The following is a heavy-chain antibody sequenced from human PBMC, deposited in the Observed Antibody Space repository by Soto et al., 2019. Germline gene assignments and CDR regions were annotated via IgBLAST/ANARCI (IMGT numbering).Heavy chain of an antibody. J-gene: IGHJ5*02. D-gene: IGHD3-22*01. CDR1: GGSISSSNW. Sequence: PSETLSLTCAVSGGSISSSNWWSWVRQPPGKGLEWIGEIYHSGSTNYNPSLKSRVTISVDKSKNQFSLKLSSVTAADTAVYYCARDRGVDYFDSSGQSGFDPWGQGTLVTVSS. CDR3: ARDRGVDYFDSSGQSGFDP. V-gene: IGHV4-4*02. CDR2: IYHSGST.